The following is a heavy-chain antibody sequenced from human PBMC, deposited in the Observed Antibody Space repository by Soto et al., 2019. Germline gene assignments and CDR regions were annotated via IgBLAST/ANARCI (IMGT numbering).Heavy chain of an antibody. CDR2: IYYSGST. D-gene: IGHD1-26*01. Sequence: LSLTCTVSGGSISSYYWSWIRQPPGKGLEWIGYIYYSGSTNYNPSLMSRVTISVDTSKNQFSLRLSSVTAADTAVYYCARDTGGVDYWGQGTLVTVSS. V-gene: IGHV4-59*01. CDR1: GGSISSYY. J-gene: IGHJ4*02. CDR3: ARDTGGVDY.